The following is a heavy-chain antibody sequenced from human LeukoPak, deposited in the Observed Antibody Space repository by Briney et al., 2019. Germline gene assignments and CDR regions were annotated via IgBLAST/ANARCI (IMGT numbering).Heavy chain of an antibody. D-gene: IGHD3-9*01. Sequence: PGRSLRLSCAASGFTFSSYAMHWVRQAPGKGLEWVAVISYDGSNKYYADSVKGRFTISRDNSKNTLYLQMNSLRAEDTAVYYCARDKKGGLRCFDWSRNYYYYGMDVWGQGTTVTVSS. J-gene: IGHJ6*02. CDR2: ISYDGSNK. CDR1: GFTFSSYA. V-gene: IGHV3-30*04. CDR3: ARDKKGGLRCFDWSRNYYYYGMDV.